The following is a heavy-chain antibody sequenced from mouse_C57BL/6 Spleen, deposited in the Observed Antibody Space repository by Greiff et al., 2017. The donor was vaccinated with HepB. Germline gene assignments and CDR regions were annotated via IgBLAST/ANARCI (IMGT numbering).Heavy chain of an antibody. J-gene: IGHJ4*01. Sequence: VMLVESGPELVKPGASVKISCKASGYAFSSSWMNWVKQRPGKGLEWIGRIYPGDGDTNYNGKFKGKATLTADKSSSTAYMQLSSLTSEDSAVYFCARYGQSFYYYAMDYWGQGTSVTVSS. CDR2: IYPGDGDT. CDR3: ARYGQSFYYYAMDY. CDR1: GYAFSSSW. D-gene: IGHD1-2*01. V-gene: IGHV1-82*01.